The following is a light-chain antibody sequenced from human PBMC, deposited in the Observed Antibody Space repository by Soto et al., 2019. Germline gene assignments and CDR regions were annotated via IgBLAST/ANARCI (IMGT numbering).Light chain of an antibody. CDR3: SSYTSTSTLYV. Sequence: QSALTQPASVSGSPGHPITISCTGTSSDVGNYNYVSWYQQDPGKAPKLMIYEVSNRPSGVSNRFSGSKSGNTASLTISGLQAEDEADYYCSSYTSTSTLYVFGTGTKVTVL. CDR1: SSDVGNYNY. V-gene: IGLV2-14*01. CDR2: EVS. J-gene: IGLJ1*01.